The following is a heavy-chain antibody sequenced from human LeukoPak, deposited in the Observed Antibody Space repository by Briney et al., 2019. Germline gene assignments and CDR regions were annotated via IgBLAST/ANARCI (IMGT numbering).Heavy chain of an antibody. Sequence: KPGGSLTLSCAASGFIFSDFYMNWLRQAPGKGPEWVSYISFSGKIIYYADSVKGRFTISRDNAKKSLHLQMNSLRAEDTAIYYCAGSYDSSGFSDYWGQGTLVTVSS. D-gene: IGHD3-22*01. CDR3: AGSYDSSGFSDY. V-gene: IGHV3-11*01. J-gene: IGHJ4*02. CDR2: ISFSGKII. CDR1: GFIFSDFY.